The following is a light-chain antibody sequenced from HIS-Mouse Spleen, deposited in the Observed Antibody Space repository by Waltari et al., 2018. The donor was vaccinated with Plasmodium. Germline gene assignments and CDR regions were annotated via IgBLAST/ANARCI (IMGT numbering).Light chain of an antibody. CDR3: QQYGSSLPWT. Sequence: IGLTQSPGTLSLSPGERATLSCRDSQSVSSSYLAWYQQKPGQAPRLLIYGASSRATGIPDRFSGSGSGTDFTLTISRLEPEDFAVYYCQQYGSSLPWTFGQGTKVEIK. V-gene: IGKV3-20*01. J-gene: IGKJ1*01. CDR1: QSVSSSY. CDR2: GAS.